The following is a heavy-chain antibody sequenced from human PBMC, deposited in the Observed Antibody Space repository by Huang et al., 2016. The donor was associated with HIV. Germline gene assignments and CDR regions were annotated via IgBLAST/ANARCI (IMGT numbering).Heavy chain of an antibody. Sequence: QVQLVQSGAEVKKPGSSVKLSCQSSGGGSSSYAISWVRQARGQGLEWMGGIIPIVGTTDYATRFQGRVTITADESTNTAYIELSSLEYDDTALYYCARSGPRWGLATIWTLVYWGQGTLVTVSS. CDR1: GGGSSSYA. J-gene: IGHJ4*02. CDR2: IIPIVGTT. CDR3: ARSGPRWGLATIWTLVY. V-gene: IGHV1-69*13. D-gene: IGHD5-12*01.